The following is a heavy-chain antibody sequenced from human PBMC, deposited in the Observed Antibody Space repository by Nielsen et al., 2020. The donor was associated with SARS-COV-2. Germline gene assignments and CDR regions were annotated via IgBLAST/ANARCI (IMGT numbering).Heavy chain of an antibody. CDR1: GFTFSSYG. Sequence: GESLKISCAASGFTFSSYGMNWVRQAPGKGLEWVSSISSSSSYIYYADSVKGRFTISRDNAKNSLYLQMNSLRAEDTAVYYCARDLSSGYFDYWGQGTLVTVSS. V-gene: IGHV3-21*01. CDR3: ARDLSSGYFDY. CDR2: ISSSSSYI. D-gene: IGHD3-22*01. J-gene: IGHJ4*02.